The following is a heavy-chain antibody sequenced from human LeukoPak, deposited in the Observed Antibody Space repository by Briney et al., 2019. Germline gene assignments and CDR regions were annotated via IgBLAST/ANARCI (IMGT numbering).Heavy chain of an antibody. CDR1: GFTFTNYD. J-gene: IGHJ5*02. CDR2: MNPVTGNT. Sequence: ASVKVSCKASGFTFTNYDINWVRQTTGQGLEWMGWMNPVTGNTGYARQFRGRITMTRDTSTSTAYMELRSLKSEDTAVYYCVRDGEGIAISVNYWFDPWGQGTLVTVSS. V-gene: IGHV1-8*01. D-gene: IGHD3-10*01. CDR3: VRDGEGIAISVNYWFDP.